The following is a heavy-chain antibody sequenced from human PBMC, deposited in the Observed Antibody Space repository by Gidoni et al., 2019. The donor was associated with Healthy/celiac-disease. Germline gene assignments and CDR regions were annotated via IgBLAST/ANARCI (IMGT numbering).Heavy chain of an antibody. CDR2: MNPNSGNT. CDR1: GYTFTSYD. V-gene: IGHV1-8*01. D-gene: IGHD6-13*01. Sequence: QVQLVQSGAEVKKPGASVKVSCKASGYTFTSYDINWVRQATGQGLEWMGWMNPNSGNTGYAQKFQGRVTMTRNTSISTAYMELSSLRSEDTAVYYCARQNREGSSWTYYYYGMDVWGQGTTVTVSS. J-gene: IGHJ6*02. CDR3: ARQNREGSSWTYYYYGMDV.